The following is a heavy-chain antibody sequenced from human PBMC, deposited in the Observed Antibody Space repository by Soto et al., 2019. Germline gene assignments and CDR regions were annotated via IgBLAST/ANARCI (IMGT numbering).Heavy chain of an antibody. V-gene: IGHV4-30-4*01. Sequence: QVQLQESGPGLVKPSQTLSLTCTVSGGSISSGDYYWSWIRQPPGKVLEWIGHIYYSGTTYHNPSLQSRVSMSIDTSKNQFSLNLSSVTAADTAVYYCARVGSGYYGSGTYPYGLDVWGQGTTVTVSS. CDR1: GGSISSGDYY. CDR2: IYYSGTT. D-gene: IGHD3-10*01. J-gene: IGHJ6*02. CDR3: ARVGSGYYGSGTYPYGLDV.